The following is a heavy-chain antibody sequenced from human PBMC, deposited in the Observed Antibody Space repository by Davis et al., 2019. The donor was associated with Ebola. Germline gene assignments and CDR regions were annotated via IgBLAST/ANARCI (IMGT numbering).Heavy chain of an antibody. CDR1: GGSISSGGYY. CDR2: IYYSGST. J-gene: IGHJ4*02. V-gene: IGHV4-31*03. D-gene: IGHD5-18*01. CDR3: ARAPWGRSYGTFDY. Sequence: SETLSLTCTVSGGSISSGGYYWSWIRQHPGKGLEWIGYIYYSGSTYYNPSLKSRVTISVDTSKNQFSLKLSSVTAADTAVYYCARAPWGRSYGTFDYWGQGTLVTVSS.